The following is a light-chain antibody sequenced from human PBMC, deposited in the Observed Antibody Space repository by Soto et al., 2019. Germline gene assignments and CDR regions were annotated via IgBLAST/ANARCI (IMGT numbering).Light chain of an antibody. CDR3: QQYGTSPLT. J-gene: IGKJ4*01. V-gene: IGKV3-20*01. Sequence: EIVLTQSPGTLSLSPGERATLSCRASQSVSSSYLAWYQQKPGQAPRLIIYGASIRATGIPDRFSGSGSGTDFTLTISRLDPEDFAAYYCQQYGTSPLTFGGGTNVEIK. CDR2: GAS. CDR1: QSVSSSY.